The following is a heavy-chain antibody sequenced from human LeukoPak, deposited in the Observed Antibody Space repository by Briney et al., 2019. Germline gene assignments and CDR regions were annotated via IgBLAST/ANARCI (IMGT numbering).Heavy chain of an antibody. CDR3: ARGYCGGDCYYPLYFDS. CDR2: ISSSGSTI. D-gene: IGHD2-21*02. V-gene: IGHV3-48*03. J-gene: IGHJ4*02. CDR1: GFTFSSYE. Sequence: GGSLRLSCAASGFTFSSYEMNWVRQAPGKGLEWVSYISSSGSTIYYADSVKGRFTISRDNAKNSLYLQMNSLRAEDTAVYYCARGYCGGDCYYPLYFDSWGQGTLVTVSS.